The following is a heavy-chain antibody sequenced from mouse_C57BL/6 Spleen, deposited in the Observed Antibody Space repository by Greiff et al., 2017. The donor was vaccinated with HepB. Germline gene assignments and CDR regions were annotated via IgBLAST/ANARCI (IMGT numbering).Heavy chain of an antibody. J-gene: IGHJ3*01. CDR1: GYTFTDYY. V-gene: IGHV1-19*01. CDR2: INPYNGGT. D-gene: IGHD1-1*01. Sequence: VQLQQSGPVLVKPGASVKMSCKASGYTFTDYYMNWVKQSHGKSLEWIGVINPYNGGTSYNQKFKGKATLTVDKSSSTAYMELNSLTSEDSAVYYCARWGYYGSRFAYWGQGTLVTVSA. CDR3: ARWGYYGSRFAY.